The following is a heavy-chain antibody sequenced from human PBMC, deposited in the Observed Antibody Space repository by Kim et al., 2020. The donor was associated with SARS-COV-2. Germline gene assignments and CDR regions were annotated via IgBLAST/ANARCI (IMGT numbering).Heavy chain of an antibody. Sequence: SETLSLTCTVSGGSISSYYWSWIRQPPGKGLEWIGYIYYSGSTNYNPSLKSRVTISVDTSKNQFSLKLSSVTAADTAVYYCARAQRYYDILTGYYDGPDAFDIWGQGTMVTVSS. CDR3: ARAQRYYDILTGYYDGPDAFDI. CDR2: IYYSGST. D-gene: IGHD3-9*01. V-gene: IGHV4-59*01. CDR1: GGSISSYY. J-gene: IGHJ3*02.